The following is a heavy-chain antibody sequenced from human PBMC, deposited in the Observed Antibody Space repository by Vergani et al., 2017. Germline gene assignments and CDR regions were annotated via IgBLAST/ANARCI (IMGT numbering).Heavy chain of an antibody. V-gene: IGHV4-31*03. J-gene: IGHJ4*02. CDR3: ASCIVDYGDYPTCAQFDY. D-gene: IGHD4-17*01. Sequence: QVQLQESGPGLVKPSQTLSLTCTVSGGSISSGGYYWSWIRQHPGKGLEWIGYIYYSGSTYYNPSLKSRVAISVDTSKNQFSLKLSSVTAADTAVYYCASCIVDYGDYPTCAQFDYWGQGTLVTVSS. CDR1: GGSISSGGYY. CDR2: IYYSGST.